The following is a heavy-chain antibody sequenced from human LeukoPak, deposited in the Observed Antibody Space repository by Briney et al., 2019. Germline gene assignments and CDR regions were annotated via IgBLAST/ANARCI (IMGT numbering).Heavy chain of an antibody. D-gene: IGHD2-2*01. CDR2: VSGGGGTT. V-gene: IGHV3-23*01. Sequence: GGSLRLSCAASGFTFSSYAMSWVRQAPGKGLEWVSTVSGGGGTTYYADSVMGRFTISRDNSKNTLFLQMNSLRAEDTAIYYCAKDMGYCSSATCYGLDYWGQGTLVTVSS. CDR1: GFTFSSYA. CDR3: AKDMGYCSSATCYGLDY. J-gene: IGHJ4*02.